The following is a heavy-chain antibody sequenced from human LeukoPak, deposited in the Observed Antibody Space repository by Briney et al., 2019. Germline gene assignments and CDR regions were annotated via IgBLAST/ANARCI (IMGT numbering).Heavy chain of an antibody. Sequence: SETLSLTCAVYGGSFSGYYWSWIRQPPGKGLEWIGEINHSGRNNYDTSLKSRVTISVDTPKNQFSLKLSSVTAADTAVYYCARGPRAYGSGSYYNWGQGTLVTVSS. CDR1: GGSFSGYY. V-gene: IGHV4-34*01. D-gene: IGHD3-10*01. CDR3: ARGPRAYGSGSYYN. J-gene: IGHJ4*02. CDR2: INHSGRN.